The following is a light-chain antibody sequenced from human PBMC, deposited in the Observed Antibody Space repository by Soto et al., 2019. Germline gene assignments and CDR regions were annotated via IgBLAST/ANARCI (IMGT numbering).Light chain of an antibody. CDR1: QDISSY. CDR2: AAS. V-gene: IGKV1-8*01. CDR3: QQYYTYPYT. J-gene: IGKJ2*01. Sequence: APQMTQSPSSFSASTGDRVTITCRASQDISSYLAWYQQKPGKAPNLLIYAASTLQSGVPSRFSGSGSGTNFTLTIRCLQSEDFATYYCQQYYTYPYTFGQGTNLDIK.